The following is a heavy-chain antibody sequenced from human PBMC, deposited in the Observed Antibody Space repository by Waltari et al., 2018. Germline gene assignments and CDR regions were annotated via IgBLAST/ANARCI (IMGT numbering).Heavy chain of an antibody. CDR1: GYSISSGYY. J-gene: IGHJ4*02. Sequence: QVQLQESGPGLVKPSETLSLTCAVSGYSISSGYYWGWIRQPPGKGLEWIGSIYHSGSTYYNPSLKSRVTISVDTSKNQFSLKLSSVTAADTAVYYCARGIYGSGSYADFRGQGTLVTVSS. V-gene: IGHV4-38-2*01. D-gene: IGHD3-10*01. CDR2: IYHSGST. CDR3: ARGIYGSGSYADF.